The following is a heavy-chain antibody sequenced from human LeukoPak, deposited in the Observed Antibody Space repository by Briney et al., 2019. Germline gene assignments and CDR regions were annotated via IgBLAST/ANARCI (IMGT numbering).Heavy chain of an antibody. CDR1: GGSISSGSYY. CDR3: ARNSGGNSAFIYYYYMDV. V-gene: IGHV4-61*09. Sequence: SETLSLTCTVSGGSISSGSYYWSWIRQPAGKRLEWIGHIYRSGSTNYNPSLKSRVTISVDTSKNQFSLRLSSVTAADTAVYYCARNSGGNSAFIYYYYMDVWGKGTTVTVSS. CDR2: IYRSGST. D-gene: IGHD4-23*01. J-gene: IGHJ6*03.